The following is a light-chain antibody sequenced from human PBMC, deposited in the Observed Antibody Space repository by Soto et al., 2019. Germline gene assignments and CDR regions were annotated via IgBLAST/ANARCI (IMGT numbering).Light chain of an antibody. Sequence: QVTQSPSSVSGSVVDRCTITCLASQDIAGYLAWYQHKPGRTPELLIHGASRLQSGVPARFSGSGSGTDFTLSINSLQPEDFATYYCQQAYSFPITFGQGTRLENK. CDR1: QDIAGY. CDR3: QQAYSFPIT. J-gene: IGKJ5*01. V-gene: IGKV1D-12*01. CDR2: GAS.